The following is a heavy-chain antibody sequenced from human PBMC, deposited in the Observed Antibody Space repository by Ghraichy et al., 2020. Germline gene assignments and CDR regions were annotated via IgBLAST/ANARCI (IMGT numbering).Heavy chain of an antibody. V-gene: IGHV1-18*04. J-gene: IGHJ4*02. CDR3: TRGGWGLMGVFDY. D-gene: IGHD2-8*01. Sequence: GGSLRLSCKASGYTFTGYGISWVRQAPGQGLEWMGWINTYNGNTNYAQNFQGRVTMTTDTSTSTAYMELRSLRSDDTAVYYCTRGGWGLMGVFDYWGQGTLVTFSS. CDR2: INTYNGNT. CDR1: GYTFTGYG.